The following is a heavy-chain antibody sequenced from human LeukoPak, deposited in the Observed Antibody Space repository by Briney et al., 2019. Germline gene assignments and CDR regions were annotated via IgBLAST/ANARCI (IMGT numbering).Heavy chain of an antibody. CDR2: IKTDGSRT. Sequence: GGSLRLSCAASGFTFSSYWMHWVRHAPGKGLAWVSRIKTDGSRTHYADFAQGRFTISRDNAKNTLYLQMNSLRAEDTAVYYCARDGYEFRAFDIWGQGTMVTVSP. D-gene: IGHD5-12*01. CDR1: GFTFSSYW. V-gene: IGHV3-74*01. J-gene: IGHJ3*02. CDR3: ARDGYEFRAFDI.